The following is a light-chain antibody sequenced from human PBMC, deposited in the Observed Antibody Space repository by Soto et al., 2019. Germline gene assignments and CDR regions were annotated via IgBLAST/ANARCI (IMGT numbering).Light chain of an antibody. CDR2: GTS. J-gene: IGKJ1*01. V-gene: IGKV3-20*01. CDR3: QQYGSSTWT. CDR1: QSVSSSY. Sequence: EIVLTQSPGTLSLSPGERATLSCRASQSVSSSYLAWYQQKPGRAPSLLIYGTSSRATGIPDRFSGSGSGTDFTLTISRLEPEDFAVYYCQQYGSSTWTFGQGTKVDIK.